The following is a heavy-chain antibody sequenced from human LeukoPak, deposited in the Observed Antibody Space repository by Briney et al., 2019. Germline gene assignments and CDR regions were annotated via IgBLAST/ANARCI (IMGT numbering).Heavy chain of an antibody. Sequence: ASVKVSCKASGYTFTGYYMHWVRQAPGQGLEWMGWINPNSGGTNYAQKFQGRVTITTDESTSTAYMELSSLRSEDTAVYYCARASARYDYVWGSYRTSFDYWGQGTLVTVSS. CDR3: ARASARYDYVWGSYRTSFDY. CDR1: GYTFTGYY. D-gene: IGHD3-16*02. V-gene: IGHV1-2*02. J-gene: IGHJ4*02. CDR2: INPNSGGT.